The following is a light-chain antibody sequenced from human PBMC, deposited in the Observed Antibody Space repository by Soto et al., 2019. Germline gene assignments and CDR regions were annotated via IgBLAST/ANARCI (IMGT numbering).Light chain of an antibody. CDR1: QSVSSY. V-gene: IGKV3-11*01. CDR2: DAS. Sequence: EIVLTQSPATLSLSPGERATLSCRASQSVSSYLAWYQQKPGQGPRLLIYDASKRATDIPARFTGSGSGTDFTLTISSLEPEDFVVYFCQQRSTWTFGQGTKVEI. J-gene: IGKJ1*01. CDR3: QQRSTWT.